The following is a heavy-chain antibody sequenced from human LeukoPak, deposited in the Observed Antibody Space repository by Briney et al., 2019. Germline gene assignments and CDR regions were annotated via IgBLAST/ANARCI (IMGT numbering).Heavy chain of an antibody. J-gene: IGHJ3*02. V-gene: IGHV4-39*01. CDR2: IYYSGST. CDR3: ARLFGSQNAFDI. CDR1: GGSISSSSYY. Sequence: SETLSLTCTVSGGSISSSSYYWGWIRQPPGKGLEWIGSIYYSGSTYYNPSLKSRVTISVDTSKNQFSLKLSSVTAADTAVYYCARLFGSQNAFDIWGQGTMVTVSS. D-gene: IGHD3-10*02.